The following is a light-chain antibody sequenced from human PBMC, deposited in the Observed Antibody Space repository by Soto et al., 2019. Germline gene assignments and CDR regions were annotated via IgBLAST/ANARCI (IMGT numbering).Light chain of an antibody. J-gene: IGKJ1*01. CDR2: GAS. V-gene: IGKV3-20*01. CDR1: QSVSNNY. Sequence: IVLTQSAVTLSLSPGERSTLSCRASQSVSNNYLAWYQQKPGQAPRLLIYGASNRATGIPDRFSGSGSGTDFTLTISRLEPEDFAVYYCQQYGSSGTFGQGTKVDIK. CDR3: QQYGSSGT.